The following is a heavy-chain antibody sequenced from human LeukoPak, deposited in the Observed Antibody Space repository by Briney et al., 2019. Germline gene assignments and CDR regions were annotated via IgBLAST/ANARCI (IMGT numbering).Heavy chain of an antibody. Sequence: VRXMPGKGLEGXXIMXPGDSDITYSPSFQGLVTMSADKSISTAYLQWSSLKASDTATYYCARHIYDFWSNYDWYSDLWGRGTRVTVSS. D-gene: IGHD3-3*01. V-gene: IGHV5-51*01. J-gene: IGHJ2*01. CDR3: ARHIYDFWSNYDWYSDL. CDR2: MXPGDSDI.